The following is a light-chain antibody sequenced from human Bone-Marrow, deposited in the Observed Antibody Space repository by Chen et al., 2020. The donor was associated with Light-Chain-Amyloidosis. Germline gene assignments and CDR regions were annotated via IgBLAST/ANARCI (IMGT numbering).Light chain of an antibody. CDR1: QTISSNY. J-gene: IGKJ4*01. CDR3: QQYGTSPLT. Sequence: EIVLTQSPGTLSLSPGEGANLSCRASQTISSNYLTWYQQKFGQAPRLLIYGSSSRATGIPDRLTGSGSGTDLTLTINRLEPEDFEMYYCQQYGTSPLTFGGGTKVEIK. CDR2: GSS. V-gene: IGKV3-20*01.